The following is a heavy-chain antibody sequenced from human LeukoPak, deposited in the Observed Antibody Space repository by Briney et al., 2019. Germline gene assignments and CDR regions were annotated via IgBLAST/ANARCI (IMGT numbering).Heavy chain of an antibody. D-gene: IGHD3-10*01. CDR2: IIPIFGTT. CDR1: GGTFTNNA. J-gene: IGHJ6*03. CDR3: AGGFGHYYYYYMDV. V-gene: IGHV1-69*13. Sequence: GASVKVSCKASGGTFTNNAVSWVRQAPGQGLEWMGGIIPIFGTTDYAQKFQDRVTITADESTSTAYMELSSLRSEDTAVYYCAGGFGHYYYYYMDVWGKGTTVTISS.